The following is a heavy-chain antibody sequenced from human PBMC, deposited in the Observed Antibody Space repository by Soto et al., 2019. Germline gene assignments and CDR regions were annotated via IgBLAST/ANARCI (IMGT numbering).Heavy chain of an antibody. CDR1: GFTFSDYY. J-gene: IGHJ6*02. Sequence: PGGSLRLSCAASGFTFSDYYMSWIRQAPGKGLEWVSYISSSSSYIYYADSVKGRFTISRDNAKNSLYLQMNSLRAEDTAVYYCARDQAAAGRGMDVWGQGTTVTVSS. CDR3: ARDQAAAGRGMDV. D-gene: IGHD6-13*01. V-gene: IGHV3-11*06. CDR2: ISSSSSYI.